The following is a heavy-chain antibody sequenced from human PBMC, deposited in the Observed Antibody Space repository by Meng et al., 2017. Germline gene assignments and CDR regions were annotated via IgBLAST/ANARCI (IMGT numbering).Heavy chain of an antibody. CDR1: GYNFPDYY. V-gene: IGHV1-2*06. Sequence: GQPVQSEAEVKKPGASVKVSCKPSGYNFPDYYIHWVRRAPGQGLEWMGRINPKSGDTHYAQKFQARVTMTGDTSISTAYMELSGLRSDDTAMYYCARDEDISAAGKLFGDYWGQGTLVTVSS. CDR3: ARDEDISAAGKLFGDY. D-gene: IGHD6-25*01. CDR2: INPKSGDT. J-gene: IGHJ4*02.